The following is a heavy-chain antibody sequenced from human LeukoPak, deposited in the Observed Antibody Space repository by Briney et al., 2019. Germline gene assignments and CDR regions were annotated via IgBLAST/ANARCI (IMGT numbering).Heavy chain of an antibody. CDR3: AKDVKYNWNYIDY. D-gene: IGHD1-20*01. J-gene: IGHJ4*02. Sequence: PGGSLRLSCAASGFTFSIYALHWVRQAPGKGLEWVALISYDGSSKYYADSVKGRFTISRDNSKNTLYLQMNSLRAEDTALYYCAKDVKYNWNYIDYWGQGALVTVSS. CDR1: GFTFSIYA. CDR2: ISYDGSSK. V-gene: IGHV3-30*18.